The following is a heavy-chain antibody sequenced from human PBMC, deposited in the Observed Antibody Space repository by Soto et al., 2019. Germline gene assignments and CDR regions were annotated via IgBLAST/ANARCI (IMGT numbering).Heavy chain of an antibody. CDR2: ISGYTGDT. Sequence: QVQLVQSGGEVKQPGASVQVSCKASGYTFTNYGLSWVRQAPGQGLEWVGWISGYTGDTNYAQTVQGRITLTTDTSTSTADVELRSLRFDDAAVYYCARDWCQKGYYCYVDVWGKGTAVTVSS. CDR3: ARDWCQKGYYCYVDV. J-gene: IGHJ6*03. D-gene: IGHD2-15*01. CDR1: GYTFTNYG. V-gene: IGHV1-18*01.